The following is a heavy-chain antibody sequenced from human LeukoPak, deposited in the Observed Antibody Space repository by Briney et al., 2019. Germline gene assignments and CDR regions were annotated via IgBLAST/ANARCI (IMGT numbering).Heavy chain of an antibody. Sequence: SETLSLTCTVSDGSISTSGYYWGWVRQAPGKGLEWIGSLFQSGNTYYNPSLKNRVTISGDTSKNQFSLKVRSVTATDTAVYYCVSDRSGNYYTFDTWGQGTLVTVSS. CDR3: VSDRSGNYYTFDT. V-gene: IGHV4-39*01. CDR2: LFQSGNT. D-gene: IGHD3-22*01. J-gene: IGHJ5*02. CDR1: DGSISTSGYY.